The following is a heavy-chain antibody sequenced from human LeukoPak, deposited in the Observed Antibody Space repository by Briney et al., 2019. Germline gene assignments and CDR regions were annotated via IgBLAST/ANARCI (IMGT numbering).Heavy chain of an antibody. D-gene: IGHD3-9*01. J-gene: IGHJ4*02. CDR1: GYTFTGYS. Sequence: ASVKVSCKASGYTFTGYSLHWVRQAPGQGLEWMGWINPNTGGANNAQKFQGRVTLTTDTSISTAYMELSRLRSDDTAVYYCARAYYDILTGYYSPTFDYWGQGTLVTVSS. CDR2: INPNTGGA. CDR3: ARAYYDILTGYYSPTFDY. V-gene: IGHV1-2*02.